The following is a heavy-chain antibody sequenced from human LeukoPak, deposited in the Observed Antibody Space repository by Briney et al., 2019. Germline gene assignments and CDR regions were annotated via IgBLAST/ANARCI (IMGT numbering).Heavy chain of an antibody. CDR1: GFTFSSYE. V-gene: IGHV3-74*01. D-gene: IGHD1-7*01. J-gene: IGHJ4*02. CDR2: MNSDGSTT. Sequence: PGGSLRLSCAASGFTFSSYEMNWVRQTPGEGLVWVSRMNSDGSTTNYADSVKGRFTISRDNAKSTLYLQMNNLRVEDTAVYYCATAGNYRFDNWGQGTLVTVSP. CDR3: ATAGNYRFDN.